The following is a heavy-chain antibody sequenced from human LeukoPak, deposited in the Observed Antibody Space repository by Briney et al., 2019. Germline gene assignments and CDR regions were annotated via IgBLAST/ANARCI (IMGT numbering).Heavy chain of an antibody. CDR3: ARGTRFGELFDY. D-gene: IGHD3-10*01. V-gene: IGHV3-30*04. CDR2: ISYDGSNK. J-gene: IGHJ4*02. Sequence: GGSLRLSCAASGFTFSSYAMHWVRQAPGKGLEWVAVISYDGSNKYYADSVKGRFTISRDNSKNTLYLQMNSLRAEDTAVYYCARGTRFGELFDYWGQGTLVTVSS. CDR1: GFTFSSYA.